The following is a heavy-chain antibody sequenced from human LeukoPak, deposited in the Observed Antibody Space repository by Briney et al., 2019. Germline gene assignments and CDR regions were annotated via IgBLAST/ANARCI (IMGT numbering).Heavy chain of an antibody. CDR1: GYTFTGYY. D-gene: IGHD3-10*01. J-gene: IGHJ6*03. CDR3: AGDYSSQGSSYYYYYYMDV. V-gene: IGHV1-69*06. Sequence: ASVKVSCKTSGYTFTGYYLHWVRQAPGQGLEWMGGIIPIFGTANYAQKFQGRVTITADKSTSTAYMELSSLRSEDTAVYYCAGDYSSQGSSYYYYYYMDVWGKGTTVTVSS. CDR2: IIPIFGTA.